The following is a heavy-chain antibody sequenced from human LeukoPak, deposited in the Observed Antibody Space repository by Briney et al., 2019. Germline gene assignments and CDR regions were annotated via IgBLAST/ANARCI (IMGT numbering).Heavy chain of an antibody. V-gene: IGHV4-59*01. CDR2: IYYSGST. CDR3: ARGPYLDY. J-gene: IGHJ4*02. Sequence: KASETLSLTCTVSGGSISSYYWSWIRQPPGKGLEWIGYIYYSGSTNYNPSLKSRVTISVDTSKNQFSLKLSSVNAADTAVYYCARGPYLDYWGQGTLVTVSS. CDR1: GGSISSYY.